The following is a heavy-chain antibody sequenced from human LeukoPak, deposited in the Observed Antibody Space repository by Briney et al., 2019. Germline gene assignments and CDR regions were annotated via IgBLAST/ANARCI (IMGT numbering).Heavy chain of an antibody. CDR1: GFTFSSYG. CDR3: ARYSNPLYYYYYMDV. V-gene: IGHV3-30*02. J-gene: IGHJ6*03. CDR2: IRYDGSNK. D-gene: IGHD4-11*01. Sequence: PGGSLRLSCAASGFTFSSYGMHWVRQAPGKGLEWVAFIRYDGSNKYYADSVKGRFTISRDNSKNTLYLQMNSLRAEDTAVYYCARYSNPLYYYYYMDVWGKGTTVTVSS.